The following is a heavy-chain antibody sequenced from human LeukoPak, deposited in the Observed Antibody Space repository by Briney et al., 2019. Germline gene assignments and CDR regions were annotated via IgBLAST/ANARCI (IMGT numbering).Heavy chain of an antibody. CDR2: IYPGDSDT. CDR3: ARSFAHVERYYFDY. CDR1: GYSFISYW. V-gene: IGHV5-51*01. J-gene: IGHJ4*02. D-gene: IGHD1-1*01. Sequence: GESLKISCQGSGYSFISYWIAWVRQMPGKGLEWMGIIYPGDSDTTYSPSFQGQVTISADKSINTAYLLWRSLKASDTAMYYCARSFAHVERYYFDYWGQGTLVSASS.